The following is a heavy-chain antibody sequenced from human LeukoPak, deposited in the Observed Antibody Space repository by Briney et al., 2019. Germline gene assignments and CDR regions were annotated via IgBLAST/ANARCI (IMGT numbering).Heavy chain of an antibody. CDR1: GFTFSSYG. V-gene: IGHV3-30*03. CDR2: ISYDGSNK. Sequence: GRSLRLSCAASGFTFSSYGMHWVRQAPGKGLEWVAVISYDGSNKYYADSVKGRFTISRDNSKNTLYLQMNSLRAEDTAVYYCARGRVADYWGRGTLVTVSS. CDR3: ARGRVADY. J-gene: IGHJ4*02.